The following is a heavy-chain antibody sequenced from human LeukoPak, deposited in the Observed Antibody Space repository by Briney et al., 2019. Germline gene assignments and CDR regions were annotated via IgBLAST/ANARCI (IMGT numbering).Heavy chain of an antibody. J-gene: IGHJ4*02. CDR2: INPNSGGT. CDR1: GYTFTGYY. Sequence: ASVKVSCKASGYTFTGYYMHWVRQAPAQGLEWMGWINPNSGGTNYAQKFQGRVTMTRDTSISTAYMELSRLRSDDTAVYYCAREGAGWLQFFDYWGQGTLVTVSS. D-gene: IGHD5-24*01. CDR3: AREGAGWLQFFDY. V-gene: IGHV1-2*02.